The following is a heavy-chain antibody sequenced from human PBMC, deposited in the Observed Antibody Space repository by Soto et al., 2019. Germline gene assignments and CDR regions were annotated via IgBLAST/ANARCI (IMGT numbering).Heavy chain of an antibody. Sequence: HPGGSLRLSCAASGFTFKNYAMTWVRQAPGKGLEWVSSMTGSSGSTFYADSVKGRFTISRDNSKNTLFLQMSSLRAEDTAVYYCAKLGNSGTGWFDPWGQGTVVTVSS. CDR1: GFTFKNYA. V-gene: IGHV3-23*01. J-gene: IGHJ5*02. D-gene: IGHD1-1*01. CDR2: MTGSSGST. CDR3: AKLGNSGTGWFDP.